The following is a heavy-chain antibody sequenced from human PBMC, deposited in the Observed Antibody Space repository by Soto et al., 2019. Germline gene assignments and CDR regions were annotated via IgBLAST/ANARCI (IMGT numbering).Heavy chain of an antibody. J-gene: IGHJ6*03. V-gene: IGHV3-64*01. D-gene: IGHD2-2*01. CDR1: GFTFSSYA. CDR2: ISSNGGST. CDR3: ARVGESCSSTSCYYGDYYMDV. Sequence: GGSLRLSCAASGFTFSSYAMHWVRQAPGKGLEYVSAISSNGGSTYYANSVKGRFTISRDNSKNTLYLQMGSLRAEDMAVYYCARVGESCSSTSCYYGDYYMDVWGKGTTVTVS.